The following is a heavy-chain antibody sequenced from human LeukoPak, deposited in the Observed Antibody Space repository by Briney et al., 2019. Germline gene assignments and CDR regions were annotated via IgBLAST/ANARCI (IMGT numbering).Heavy chain of an antibody. Sequence: SETLSLTCTVSGGSISSYYWSWIRQPPGEGQEWIGFIYYSGSTSYNPSLKSRVTISVDTSKNQFSLKLTSVTAADTAVYYCARYSSSGLEYWGQGTLVTVSS. J-gene: IGHJ4*02. CDR2: IYYSGST. D-gene: IGHD6-19*01. V-gene: IGHV4-59*01. CDR3: ARYSSSGLEY. CDR1: GGSISSYY.